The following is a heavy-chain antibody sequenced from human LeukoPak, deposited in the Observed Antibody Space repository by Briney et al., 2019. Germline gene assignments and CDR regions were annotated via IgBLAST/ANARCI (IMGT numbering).Heavy chain of an antibody. Sequence: GGSLRLSCAASGFTFSSYAMHWGRQAPGKGLEYVSAISSNGGSTYYANSVKGRFTISRDNSKNTLYLQMGSLRAEDMAVYYCARATYYYDSTYYYYMDVWGKGTTVTVSS. CDR2: ISSNGGST. D-gene: IGHD3-22*01. CDR1: GFTFSSYA. V-gene: IGHV3-64*01. J-gene: IGHJ6*03. CDR3: ARATYYYDSTYYYYMDV.